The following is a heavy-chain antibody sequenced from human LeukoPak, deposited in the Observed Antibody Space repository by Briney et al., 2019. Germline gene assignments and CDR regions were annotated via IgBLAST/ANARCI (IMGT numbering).Heavy chain of an antibody. CDR1: GGTFSSYA. J-gene: IGHJ5*02. Sequence: GASVKVSCKASGGTFSSYAISWVRQAPGQGLEWMGGIIPIFGTANYAQKFQGRVTITADESTSTAYMELSSPRSEDTAVYYCARGQTAKGYQLQPWGQGTLVTVSS. D-gene: IGHD2-2*01. CDR3: ARGQTAKGYQLQP. V-gene: IGHV1-69*13. CDR2: IIPIFGTA.